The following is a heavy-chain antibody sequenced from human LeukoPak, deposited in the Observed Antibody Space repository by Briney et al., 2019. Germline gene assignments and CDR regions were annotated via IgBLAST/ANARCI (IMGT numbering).Heavy chain of an antibody. V-gene: IGHV4-38-2*02. D-gene: IGHD3-10*01. Sequence: SETLSLTCTVSNYSISRDYYWGWIRQPPGKGLEWIGSIYRSGSTYYNPSLKSRVTISIDTSENQLSLKLRSVTAADTAVYYCARGRYIDSARGKTIDSGSYNVFDRWGQGTLVTVSS. CDR1: NYSISRDYY. CDR2: IYRSGST. CDR3: ARGRYIDSARGKTIDSGSYNVFDR. J-gene: IGHJ4*02.